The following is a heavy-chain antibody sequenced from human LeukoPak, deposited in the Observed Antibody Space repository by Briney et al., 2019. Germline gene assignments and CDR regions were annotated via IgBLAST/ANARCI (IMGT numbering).Heavy chain of an antibody. CDR2: ITSSSHNT. CDR1: GFTFSSYA. CDR3: AKGIQSYYFDY. J-gene: IGHJ4*02. Sequence: PGGSLRLSCAASGFTFSSYAMSWVRQAPGKGMGCVSVITSSSHNTYYADSVNGRFTISRDNSKNTLYLQMNSLRAEDTAVYYCAKGIQSYYFDYWGQGTLVTVSS. V-gene: IGHV3-23*01. D-gene: IGHD3/OR15-3a*01.